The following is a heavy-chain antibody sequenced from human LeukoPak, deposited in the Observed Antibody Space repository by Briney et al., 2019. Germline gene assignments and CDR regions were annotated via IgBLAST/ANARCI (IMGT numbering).Heavy chain of an antibody. CDR2: IYYSGST. Sequence: PSETLSLTRTVSGGSISSYYWSWIRQPPGKGLEWIGYIYYSGSTNYDPSLKSRVTISVDTSKNQFSLKLSSVTAADTAVYYCASSVEDAFDIWGQGTLVTVSS. CDR3: ASSVEDAFDI. D-gene: IGHD2-8*02. J-gene: IGHJ4*02. CDR1: GGSISSYY. V-gene: IGHV4-59*08.